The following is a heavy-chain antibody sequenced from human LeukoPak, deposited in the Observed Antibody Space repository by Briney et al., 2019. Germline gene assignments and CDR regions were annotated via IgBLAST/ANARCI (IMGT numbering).Heavy chain of an antibody. J-gene: IGHJ3*02. CDR3: SSNRPSQQLVLAFDI. CDR1: GGSISSGYYY. CDR2: IYYSGST. D-gene: IGHD6-13*01. Sequence: SETLSLTCTVSGGSISSGYYYWGWLRQRPGKGLEWIGYIYYSGSTYYNSSLDSRVTISVDTSKNQFSLKLSYVTAADTAVYYWSSNRPSQQLVLAFDIWGQGTMVTVSS. V-gene: IGHV4-30-4*01.